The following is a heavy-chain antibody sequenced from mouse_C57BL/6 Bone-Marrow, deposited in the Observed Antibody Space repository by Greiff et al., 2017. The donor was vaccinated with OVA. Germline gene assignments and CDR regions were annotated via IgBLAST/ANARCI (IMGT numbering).Heavy chain of an antibody. J-gene: IGHJ3*01. CDR2: ISSGGSYT. D-gene: IGHD1-1*01. V-gene: IGHV5-6*01. Sequence: EVKLVESGGDLVKPGGSLKLSCAASGFTFSSYGMSWVRQTPDKRLEWVATISSGGSYTYYPDSVKGRFTISRDNAKNTLYLQRSSLKSEDTAMYYCARHGGPYGSYWGQGTLVTVSA. CDR3: ARHGGPYGSY. CDR1: GFTFSSYG.